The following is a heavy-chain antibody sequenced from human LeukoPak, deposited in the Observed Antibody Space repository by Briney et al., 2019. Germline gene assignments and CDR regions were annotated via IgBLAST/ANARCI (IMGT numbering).Heavy chain of an antibody. CDR3: ARDPYSGTYGDTYYYYMDV. CDR1: GFTFSDYY. D-gene: IGHD1-26*01. V-gene: IGHV3-11*04. J-gene: IGHJ6*03. CDR2: ISSSGSTI. Sequence: GGSLRLSCAASGFTFSDYYMSRIRQAPGKGLEWVSYISSSGSTIYYADSVKGRFAISRDNARNSLYLQMNSLRAEDTAVYYCARDPYSGTYGDTYYYYMDVWGKGTTVTISS.